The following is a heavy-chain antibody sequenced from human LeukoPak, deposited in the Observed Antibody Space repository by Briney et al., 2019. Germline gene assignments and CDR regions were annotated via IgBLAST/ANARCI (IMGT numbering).Heavy chain of an antibody. CDR3: AKDVFELYDIYDH. CDR1: GFTFSNYA. V-gene: IGHV3-23*01. J-gene: IGHJ4*02. CDR2: ISGSGGST. Sequence: QPGGSLRLSCTASGFTFSNYAMSWVRQAPGKGLEWVSAISGSGGSTSNADSVKGRFTISRDNSKNTLYLQMNSLRAEDTAIYYCAKDVFELYDIYDHWGQGTLVTVSS. D-gene: IGHD3-9*01.